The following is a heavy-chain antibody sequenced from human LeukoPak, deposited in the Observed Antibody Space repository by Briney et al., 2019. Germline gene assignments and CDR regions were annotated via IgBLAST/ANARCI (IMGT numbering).Heavy chain of an antibody. CDR1: GGSISSYY. D-gene: IGHD5-18*01. CDR3: AREGNSYGYIDY. Sequence: SETLSLTCTVSGGSISSYYWSWIRQPPGKGLEWIGYIYYSGSTNYNPSLKSRVTISVDTSKNQFSLKLSSVTAADTAVYYCAREGNSYGYIDYWGQGTLVTVSS. CDR2: IYYSGST. J-gene: IGHJ4*02. V-gene: IGHV4-59*08.